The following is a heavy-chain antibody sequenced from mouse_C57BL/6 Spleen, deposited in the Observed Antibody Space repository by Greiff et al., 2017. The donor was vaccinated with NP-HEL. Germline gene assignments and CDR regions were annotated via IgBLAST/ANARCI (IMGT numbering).Heavy chain of an antibody. D-gene: IGHD2-2*01. Sequence: VQLQQSGAELVKPGASVKISCKASGYAFSSYWMNWVKQRPGKGLEWIGQIYPGDGDTNYNGKFKGKATLTADKSSSTAYMQLSSLTSEDSAVYFCARWGGYDGRAYYAMDYWGQGTSVTVSS. CDR2: IYPGDGDT. CDR1: GYAFSSYW. J-gene: IGHJ4*01. V-gene: IGHV1-80*01. CDR3: ARWGGYDGRAYYAMDY.